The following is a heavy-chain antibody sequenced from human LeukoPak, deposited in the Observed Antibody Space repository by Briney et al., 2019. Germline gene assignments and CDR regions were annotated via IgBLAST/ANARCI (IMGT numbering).Heavy chain of an antibody. CDR3: ARDYVTPGLVFDN. CDR1: GFTFSNYW. D-gene: IGHD3-16*02. J-gene: IGHJ3*02. V-gene: IGHV3-7*01. Sequence: PGGSLRLSCAASGFTFSNYWMSWVRQAPGRGLEWVANINQDGSEKHCVDSLKGRFTISRDNAKNSLYLHVNSLRADDTAVYYCARDYVTPGLVFDNWGRGTMVTVSS. CDR2: INQDGSEK.